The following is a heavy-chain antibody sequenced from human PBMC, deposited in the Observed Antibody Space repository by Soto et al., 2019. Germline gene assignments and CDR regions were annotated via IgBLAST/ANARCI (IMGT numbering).Heavy chain of an antibody. Sequence: PSETLSLTCAFYCGSIISNKWWSWVRQPPGKGLEWIGEIYHSGSTNYNPSLKSRVTISLDKSKNQFSLKLTSVTAADSAVYYCARDDHIVVVPTSLGAMDVWGQGTTVTVS. J-gene: IGHJ6*02. CDR1: CGSIISNKW. CDR2: IYHSGST. V-gene: IGHV4-4*02. D-gene: IGHD2-2*01. CDR3: ARDDHIVVVPTSLGAMDV.